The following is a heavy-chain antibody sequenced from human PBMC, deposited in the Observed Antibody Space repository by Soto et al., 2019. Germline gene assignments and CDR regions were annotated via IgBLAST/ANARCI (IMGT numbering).Heavy chain of an antibody. Sequence: SXTCAVYGGSFSAYYWRWIRQPPGKGLEWIGEINHSGRXNYNPXLKSRVKVSVXXSKNQLSLXLSSVTAADTAVYYCARGPSRSSWYYYYYGMDVWGKGTTVTVSS. J-gene: IGHJ6*04. CDR3: ARGPSRSSWYYYYYGMDV. V-gene: IGHV4-34*01. CDR2: INHSGRX. D-gene: IGHD6-13*01. CDR1: GGSFSAYY.